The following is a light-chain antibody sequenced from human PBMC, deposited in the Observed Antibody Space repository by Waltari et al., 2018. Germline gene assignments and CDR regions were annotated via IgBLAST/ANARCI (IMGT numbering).Light chain of an antibody. Sequence: EIQMTQAPSSLSASVGDRVTITCRASQIITSHLNWFQQQPGRAPKLLIHTASSLESGVPSRFSGSGSGTHFTLTISSLQPEDFATYFCQQSYITPYTFGQGTKLEI. V-gene: IGKV1-39*01. CDR2: TAS. CDR1: QIITSH. J-gene: IGKJ2*01. CDR3: QQSYITPYT.